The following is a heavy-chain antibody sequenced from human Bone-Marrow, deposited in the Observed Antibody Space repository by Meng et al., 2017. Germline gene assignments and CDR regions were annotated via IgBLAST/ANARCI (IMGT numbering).Heavy chain of an antibody. CDR3: ARDEDISAAGYLLGDF. D-gene: IGHD6-13*01. V-gene: IGHV1-2*06. CDR1: GYTFTSYY. Sequence: ASVKVSCKASGYTFTSYYMHWVRQAPGQGLEWMGRIDPKSDNTHYAQKFQGRVTMTRDKSISTAYMELSGLRSDDTAVYYCARDEDISAAGYLLGDFWGQGTLVTVSS. CDR2: IDPKSDNT. J-gene: IGHJ4*02.